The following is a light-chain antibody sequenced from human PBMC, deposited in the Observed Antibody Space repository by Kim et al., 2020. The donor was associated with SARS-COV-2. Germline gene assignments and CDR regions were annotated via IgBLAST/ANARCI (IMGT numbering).Light chain of an antibody. V-gene: IGLV3-25*03. CDR1: ALPKQY. CDR3: QTADISGTYSYVV. J-gene: IGLJ2*01. Sequence: QMVRSTCDGDALPKQYAYWYLQKPGQAPVLVKYKDSERPSEIPEQLSCASSGTTVTLTISGVQAEDDADYYCQTADISGTYSYVVVGGGTKLTVL. CDR2: KDS.